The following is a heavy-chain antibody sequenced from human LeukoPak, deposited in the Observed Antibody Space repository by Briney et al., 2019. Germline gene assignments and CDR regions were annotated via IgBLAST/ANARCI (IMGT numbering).Heavy chain of an antibody. J-gene: IGHJ4*02. V-gene: IGHV4-59*08. D-gene: IGHD6-19*01. CDR3: VRRDPGWNYFDY. CDR2: IYYTGKT. CDR1: GGSINTHY. Sequence: SETLSLTCAISGGSINTHYWGWIRQPPGKGLEWIGNIYYTGKTTYNPSLKSRVTISLDTSRNHLSLKLTSVLAADTAIYYCVRRDPGWNYFDYWGQGILVTVSS.